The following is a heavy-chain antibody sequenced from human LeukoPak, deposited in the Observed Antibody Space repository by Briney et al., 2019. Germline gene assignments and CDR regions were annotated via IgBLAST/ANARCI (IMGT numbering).Heavy chain of an antibody. CDR2: IYPSDSDT. V-gene: IGHV5-51*01. Sequence: GESLKISCKGSGYTFTSYWIAWVRQMPGKGLEWMGIIYPSDSDTRYSPSFQGQVTISADKSISTAYLQWSSLKASDIAMYYCARYQEMAEFPDAFDIWGQGTMVTVSS. CDR1: GYTFTSYW. D-gene: IGHD5-24*01. CDR3: ARYQEMAEFPDAFDI. J-gene: IGHJ3*02.